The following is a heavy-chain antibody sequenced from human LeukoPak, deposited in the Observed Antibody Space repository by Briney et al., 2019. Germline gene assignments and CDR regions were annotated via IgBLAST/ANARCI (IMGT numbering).Heavy chain of an antibody. J-gene: IGHJ4*02. Sequence: PGGSLRLSCAAASGFSFSASWMKWVRQAPGKGLEWVASIKEDGSVTRYVDSVKGRFTISRDNAKNPLFLQMNSLRAEDTAVYYCAREAGGYSYATHLDYWGQGTLVTVSS. V-gene: IGHV3-7*01. CDR2: IKEDGSVT. CDR3: AREAGGYSYATHLDY. CDR1: GFSFSASW. D-gene: IGHD5-18*01.